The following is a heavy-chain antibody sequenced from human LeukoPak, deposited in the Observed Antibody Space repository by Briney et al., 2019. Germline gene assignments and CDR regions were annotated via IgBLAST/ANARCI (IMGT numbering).Heavy chain of an antibody. CDR1: GFTFSSYA. CDR2: ISGSGGST. D-gene: IGHD6-19*01. CDR3: AKVSSGWFPFDY. J-gene: IGHJ4*02. V-gene: IGHV3-23*01. Sequence: PGGSLRLSCAASGFTFSSYAMSWVRQAPGKGREWVSAISGSGGSTYYADSVKGRFTISRDSSKNTLYLHMNSLRAEDTAVYYCAKVSSGWFPFDYWGQGTLVTVSS.